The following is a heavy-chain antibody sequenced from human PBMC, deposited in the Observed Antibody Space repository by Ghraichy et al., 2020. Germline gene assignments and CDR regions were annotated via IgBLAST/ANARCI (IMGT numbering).Heavy chain of an antibody. D-gene: IGHD3-22*01. V-gene: IGHV3-23*01. CDR1: GFTFSGYA. CDR2: FSGSGGGT. CDR3: AKEHYDSSGYYLRTIDY. Sequence: GESLNISCAVSGFTFSGYAISWIRQAPGKGLEWVSAFSGSGGGTYYADSVKGRFTISRDNSKNTLYLQMNSLRAEDTAVYYCAKEHYDSSGYYLRTIDYWGQGTLVTVSS. J-gene: IGHJ4*02.